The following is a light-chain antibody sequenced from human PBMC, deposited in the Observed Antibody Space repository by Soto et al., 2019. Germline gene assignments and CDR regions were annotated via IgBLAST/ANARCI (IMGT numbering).Light chain of an antibody. CDR1: SSDVGGYNY. CDR2: EVS. Sequence: QSALTQPASVSGSRGQSITISCTGTSSDVGGYNYVSWYQQHPGKVPKLMIYEVSNRPSGVSNRFSGSKSGNTASLTISGLQAEDEADYYCSSYTSSSTLYVFGTGTKLTVL. CDR3: SSYTSSSTLYV. J-gene: IGLJ1*01. V-gene: IGLV2-14*01.